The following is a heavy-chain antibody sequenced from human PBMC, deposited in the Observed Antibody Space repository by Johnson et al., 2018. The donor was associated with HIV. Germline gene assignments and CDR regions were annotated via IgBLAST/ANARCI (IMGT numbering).Heavy chain of an antibody. D-gene: IGHD6-13*01. CDR3: ARVGQQSNAFDI. J-gene: IGHJ3*02. CDR1: GFTFSSYG. CDR2: IRYDGSNK. Sequence: QMQLVESGGGVVQPGGSLRLSCAASGFTFSSYGMHWVRQAPGKGLEWVAFIRYDGSNKYYADSVKGRFTISRDNSKNTLYLQMNSLKTEDTAVYYCARVGQQSNAFDIWGQGTMVNVSS. V-gene: IGHV3-30*02.